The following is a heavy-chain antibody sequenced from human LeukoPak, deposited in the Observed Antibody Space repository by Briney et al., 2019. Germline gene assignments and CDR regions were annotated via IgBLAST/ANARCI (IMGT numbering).Heavy chain of an antibody. CDR3: ARGGIQVSGIDEFDY. CDR2: IGIRGDT. D-gene: IGHD6-19*01. J-gene: IGHJ4*02. Sequence: GGSLRLSCAASGFTFIDYDMHWVRQVIGKGLEWVSAIGIRGDTHYSGSVKGRFTTSRENAESSLYLQMNSLRAEDTAVYYCARGGIQVSGIDEFDYRGQGTLVTVSS. CDR1: GFTFIDYD. V-gene: IGHV3-13*01.